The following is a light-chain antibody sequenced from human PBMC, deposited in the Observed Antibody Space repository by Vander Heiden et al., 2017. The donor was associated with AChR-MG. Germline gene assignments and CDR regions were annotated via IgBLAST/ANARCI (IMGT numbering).Light chain of an antibody. CDR2: AAS. CDR3: QQSDSTPLYT. Sequence: DIQMTQSPSSLSASVGDRVTITCRASQSISSYLNWYQQKPGKAPKLLIYAASSLQSGVPSRFSGSGYGTDFTLTISSLQPEDFAPYYCQQSDSTPLYTFGPGTKLEIK. J-gene: IGKJ2*01. CDR1: QSISSY. V-gene: IGKV1-39*01.